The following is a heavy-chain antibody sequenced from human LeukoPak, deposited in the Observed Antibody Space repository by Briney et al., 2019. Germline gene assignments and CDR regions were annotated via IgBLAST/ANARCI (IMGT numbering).Heavy chain of an antibody. V-gene: IGHV4-61*01. CDR3: ARHLPRSSGWSWVFQH. J-gene: IGHJ1*01. CDR1: GGSISSGSYY. CDR2: IYYSGST. D-gene: IGHD6-19*01. Sequence: TPSQTLSLACTVSGGSISSGSYYWSWIRQPPGKGLEWIGYIYYSGSTNYNPSLKSRVTISVDTSKNQFSLKLSSVTAADTAVYYCARHLPRSSGWSWVFQHWGQGTLVTVSS.